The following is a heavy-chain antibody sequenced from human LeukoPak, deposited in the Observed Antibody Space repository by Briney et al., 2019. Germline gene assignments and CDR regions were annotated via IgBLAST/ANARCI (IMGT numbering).Heavy chain of an antibody. V-gene: IGHV3-23*01. D-gene: IGHD3-10*01. CDR3: AKEKYYYGSGNVGFDY. J-gene: IGHJ4*02. Sequence: GGSLRLSCEASGFTFSSYTMNWVRQAPGKGLEWVSRITDSAGTTYYADSVKGRFTISRDNSKNTLYLQMNSLRAEDTAVYYCAKEKYYYGSGNVGFDYWGQGTLVTVSS. CDR2: ITDSAGTT. CDR1: GFTFSSYT.